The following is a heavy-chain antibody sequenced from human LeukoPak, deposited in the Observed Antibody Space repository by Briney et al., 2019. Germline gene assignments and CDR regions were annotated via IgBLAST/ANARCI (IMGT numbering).Heavy chain of an antibody. CDR2: IYYSGST. CDR3: ATATLYCSGGSCYPNYFDY. V-gene: IGHV4-59*01. D-gene: IGHD2-15*01. CDR1: GGSISSYY. J-gene: IGHJ4*02. Sequence: PSETLSLTCTVSGGSISSYYWSWIRQPPGKGLEWIGYIYYSGSTKYNPSLKSRVTISGHTSKNQFSLKLSSVTAADTAVYYCATATLYCSGGSCYPNYFDYWGQGTLVTVSS.